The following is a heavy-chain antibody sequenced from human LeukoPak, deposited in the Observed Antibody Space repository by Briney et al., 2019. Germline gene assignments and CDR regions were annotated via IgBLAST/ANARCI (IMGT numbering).Heavy chain of an antibody. CDR2: IYYSGST. J-gene: IGHJ3*02. CDR1: GGSISSSSYY. V-gene: IGHV4-39*01. CDR3: GTFGGVIVIHDAFDI. D-gene: IGHD3-16*02. Sequence: PSETLSLTCIVSGGSISSSSYYWGWIRQPPGKGLEWIGSIYYSGSTYYNPSLKSRVTISVDTSKNQFSLKLSSVTAADTAVYYCGTFGGVIVIHDAFDIWGQGTMVTVSS.